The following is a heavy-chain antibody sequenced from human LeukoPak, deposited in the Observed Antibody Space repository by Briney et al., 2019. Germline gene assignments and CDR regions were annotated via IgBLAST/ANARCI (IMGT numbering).Heavy chain of an antibody. V-gene: IGHV3-30*02. CDR3: AKDPRGRLSGDY. J-gene: IGHJ4*02. CDR2: IRYDGSNK. Sequence: GGSLRLSCAASGFTFSSYGMHWVRQAPGKGLEWVAFIRYDGSNKYYAGSVKGRFTISRDNSKNTLYLQMNSLRAEDTAVYYCAKDPRGRLSGDYWGQGTLVTVSS. D-gene: IGHD3-16*02. CDR1: GFTFSSYG.